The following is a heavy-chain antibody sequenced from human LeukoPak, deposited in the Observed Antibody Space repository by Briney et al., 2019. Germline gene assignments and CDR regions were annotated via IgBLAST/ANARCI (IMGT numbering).Heavy chain of an antibody. Sequence: GESLKISCKGAGYSFTSYWIGWVRHMPGKGLEWMGIIYPGDADTRYSPSFQGQVTISADKSISTAYLQWSSLKASDTAMYYCASLPSGYYLDYWGQGTLVTLSA. D-gene: IGHD3-10*01. CDR2: IYPGDADT. CDR1: GYSFTSYW. V-gene: IGHV5-51*01. CDR3: ASLPSGYYLDY. J-gene: IGHJ4*02.